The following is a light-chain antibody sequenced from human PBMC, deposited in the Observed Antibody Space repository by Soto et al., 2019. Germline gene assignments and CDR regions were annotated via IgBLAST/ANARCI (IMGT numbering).Light chain of an antibody. CDR1: SSDVGFYNY. Sequence: QSALTQPRSVSGSPGQSVTISCTGTSSDVGFYNYVSWYQQHPGKAPKLMIYDVNARPSGVPDRFSGSKSDNTASLTISGLQADDEADYYCCSYAGVYTYVFGTGTQLTVL. V-gene: IGLV2-11*01. CDR2: DVN. J-gene: IGLJ1*01. CDR3: CSYAGVYTYV.